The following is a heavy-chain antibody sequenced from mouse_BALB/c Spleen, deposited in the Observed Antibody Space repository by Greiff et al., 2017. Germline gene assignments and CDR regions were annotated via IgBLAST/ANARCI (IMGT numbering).Heavy chain of an antibody. D-gene: IGHD1-1*01. V-gene: IGHV5-9-3*01. CDR3: ARRGTVPLYAMDY. CDR1: GFTFSSYA. J-gene: IGHJ4*01. CDR2: ISSGGSYT. Sequence: EVQLVESGGGLVKPGGSLKLSCAASGFTFSSYAMSWVRQTPEKRLEWVATISSGGSYTYYPDSVKGRFTISRDNAKNTLYLQMSSLRSEDTAMYYCARRGTVPLYAMDYWGQGTSVTVSS.